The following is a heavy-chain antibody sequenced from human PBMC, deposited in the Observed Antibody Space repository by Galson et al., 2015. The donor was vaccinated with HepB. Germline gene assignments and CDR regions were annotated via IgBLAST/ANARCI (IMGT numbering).Heavy chain of an antibody. CDR3: TKRALGTATTSYYFDY. D-gene: IGHD7-27*01. J-gene: IGHJ4*02. CDR1: GFTFSSYA. V-gene: IGHV3-23*01. Sequence: SLRLSCAASGFTFSSYAMSWVRRAPGKGLERVSAISVSGSYTYYADSVQGRFTISRDDSKNTLYLQMNSLRAEDTAIYYCTKRALGTATTSYYFDYWGQGTLVTVSS. CDR2: ISVSGSYT.